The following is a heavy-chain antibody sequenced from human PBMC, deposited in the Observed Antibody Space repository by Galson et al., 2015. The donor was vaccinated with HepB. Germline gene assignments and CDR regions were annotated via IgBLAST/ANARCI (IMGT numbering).Heavy chain of an antibody. D-gene: IGHD6-13*01. CDR1: GFTFTPYA. CDR3: ARGSSSSRWYSFDY. Sequence: SLRLSCAASGFTFTPYAMHWVRQAPGKGLEWVAVISYDGSNRYYADSVKGRFTISRDNPKNTMFLQMNSLRAEDTAVYHCARGSSSSRWYSFDYWGQGTLVTVSS. CDR2: ISYDGSNR. V-gene: IGHV3-30-3*01. J-gene: IGHJ4*02.